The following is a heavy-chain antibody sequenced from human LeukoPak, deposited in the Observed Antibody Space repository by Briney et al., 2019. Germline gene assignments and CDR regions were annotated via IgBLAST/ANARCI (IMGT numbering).Heavy chain of an antibody. D-gene: IGHD3-10*01. J-gene: IGHJ3*02. CDR1: GFTFSSYG. V-gene: IGHV3-33*01. CDR2: IWYDGSNK. CDR3: ARGPLWFGESRAFDI. Sequence: GRSLRLSCAASGFTFSSYGMHWVRQAPGKGLEWVAVIWYDGSNKYYADSVKGRFTISRDNSKNTLYLQMNSLRAEDTAVYYCARGPLWFGESRAFDIWGQGTMVTVSS.